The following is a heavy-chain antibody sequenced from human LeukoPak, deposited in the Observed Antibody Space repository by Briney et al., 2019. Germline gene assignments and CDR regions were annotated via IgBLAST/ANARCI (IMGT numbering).Heavy chain of an antibody. Sequence: MSSGTLSLTCAVSGGSISSSNWWSWIRQPPGKGLEWIGEINHSGSTNYNPSLKSRVTISVDTSKNQFSLKLSSVTAADTAVYYCALNSDFWSGYRTYGMDVWGQGTTVTVSS. D-gene: IGHD3-3*01. V-gene: IGHV4-4*02. CDR3: ALNSDFWSGYRTYGMDV. CDR1: GGSISSSNW. J-gene: IGHJ6*02. CDR2: INHSGST.